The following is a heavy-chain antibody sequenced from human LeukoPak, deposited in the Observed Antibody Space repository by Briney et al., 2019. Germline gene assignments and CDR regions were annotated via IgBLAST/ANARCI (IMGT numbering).Heavy chain of an antibody. CDR1: GYSFTSYW. CDR3: ARSFKSLHSGYDLKGYYYYYYGMDV. V-gene: IGHV5-51*01. Sequence: GESLKISCKGSGYSFTSYWIGWVRQMPGKGLEWMGIIYPGDSDTRYSPSFQGQVTISADKSISTAYLQWSSLKASDTAMYYCARSFKSLHSGYDLKGYYYYYYGMDVWGQGTTVTVSS. J-gene: IGHJ6*02. D-gene: IGHD5-12*01. CDR2: IYPGDSDT.